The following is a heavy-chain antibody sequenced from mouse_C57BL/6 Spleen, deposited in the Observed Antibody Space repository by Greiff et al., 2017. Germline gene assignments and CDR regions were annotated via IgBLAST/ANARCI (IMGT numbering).Heavy chain of an antibody. Sequence: VQLQQSGPELVKPGASVKISCKASGYTFHDYYMNWVKQSHGKSLEWIGDINPNNGGTSYNQKFKGKATLTADKSSSTSYMELRSLTSEDSAVYYCARGVYAYWGQGTLVTVSA. V-gene: IGHV1-26*01. CDR1: GYTFHDYY. CDR2: INPNNGGT. CDR3: ARGVYAY. J-gene: IGHJ3*01.